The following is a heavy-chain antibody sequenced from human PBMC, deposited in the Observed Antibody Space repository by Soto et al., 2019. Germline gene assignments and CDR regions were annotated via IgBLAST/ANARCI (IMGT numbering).Heavy chain of an antibody. V-gene: IGHV3-66*01. Sequence: EVQLVESGGGLVQPGGSLRLSCAASGFTVSSSYMSWVRQAPGKGLEWVSLVYSADNTYYAHSVKGRFIISRDNSKNTLYLQMNSLRAEDTAVYYCARDDYWGQGTLVTVSS. CDR2: VYSADNT. CDR3: ARDDY. CDR1: GFTVSSSY. J-gene: IGHJ4*02.